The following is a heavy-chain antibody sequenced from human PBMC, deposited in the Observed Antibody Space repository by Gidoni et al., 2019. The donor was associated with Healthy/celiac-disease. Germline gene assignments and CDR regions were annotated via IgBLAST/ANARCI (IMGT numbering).Heavy chain of an antibody. CDR3: ARRRYGDPFDY. CDR1: GGSFSGYY. V-gene: IGHV4-34*01. Sequence: QVQLQQWGAGLLKPSETLSLTCAVYGGSFSGYYWSWIRQPPGKGLEWIGEINHSGSTNYNPSLKSRVTISVDTSKNQFSLKLSSVTAADTAVYCCARRRYGDPFDYWGQGTLVTVSS. D-gene: IGHD4-17*01. J-gene: IGHJ4*02. CDR2: INHSGST.